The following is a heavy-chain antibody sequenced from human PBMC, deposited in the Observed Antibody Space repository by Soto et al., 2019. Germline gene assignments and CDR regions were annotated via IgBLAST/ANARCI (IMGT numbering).Heavy chain of an antibody. V-gene: IGHV1-2*02. CDR2: INPNSGGT. CDR1: GYTFTGYY. D-gene: IGHD3-3*01. Sequence: GASVKVSCKASGYTFTGYYMHWVRQAPGQGLEWMGWINPNSGGTNYAQKFQGRVTMTRDTSISTAYMELSRLRSDDTAVYYCARYYDFWSGFDKPPRDYYYYYGMDVWGQGTTVTV. J-gene: IGHJ6*02. CDR3: ARYYDFWSGFDKPPRDYYYYYGMDV.